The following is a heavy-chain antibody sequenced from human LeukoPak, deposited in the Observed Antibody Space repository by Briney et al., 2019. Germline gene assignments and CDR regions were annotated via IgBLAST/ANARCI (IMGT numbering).Heavy chain of an antibody. CDR2: FNPNSGNT. CDR3: AREGAAAEDVNWFDP. Sequence: ASVKVSCKASGYTFTGYYMHWVRQAPGQGLEWMGWFNPNSGNTHYAQKFQDRVTMTRDTSISTAYMELNSLRSDDTAVYYCAREGAAAEDVNWFDPWGQGTLVTVSS. CDR1: GYTFTGYY. J-gene: IGHJ5*02. D-gene: IGHD6-25*01. V-gene: IGHV1-2*02.